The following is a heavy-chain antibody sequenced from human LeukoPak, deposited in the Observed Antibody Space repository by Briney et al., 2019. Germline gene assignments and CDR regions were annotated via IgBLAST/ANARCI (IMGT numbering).Heavy chain of an antibody. Sequence: PGRSLRLSCAASGFTFSSYGMHWVRQASGKGLEWVGRIRSKTNSYATAYAASVKGRFTISRDDSKNTAYLQMNSLKTEDTDVYYCTRYYYDGSGYYYLFDYWGQGTLVTVSS. CDR3: TRYYYDGSGYYYLFDY. J-gene: IGHJ4*02. CDR1: GFTFSSYG. V-gene: IGHV3-73*01. CDR2: IRSKTNSYAT. D-gene: IGHD3-22*01.